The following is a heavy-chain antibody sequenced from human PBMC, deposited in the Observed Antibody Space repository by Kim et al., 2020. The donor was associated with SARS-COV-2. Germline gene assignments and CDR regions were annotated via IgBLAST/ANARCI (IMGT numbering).Heavy chain of an antibody. CDR2: GNT. Sequence: GNTRYSLKFQGRVTITRDTSASTAYMELSSLRSEDTAVYYCAVRGGNFDYWGQGTLVTVSS. D-gene: IGHD3-10*01. CDR3: AVRGGNFDY. J-gene: IGHJ4*02. V-gene: IGHV1-3*01.